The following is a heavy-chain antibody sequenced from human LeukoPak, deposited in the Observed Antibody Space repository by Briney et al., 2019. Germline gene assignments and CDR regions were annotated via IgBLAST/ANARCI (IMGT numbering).Heavy chain of an antibody. D-gene: IGHD3-9*01. CDR3: AKDWDDFLTGSIWGCYFDY. Sequence: GSLRLSCAASGFTFSSYGIHWVRQAPGKGLEWVAVISYDGSNKYYADSVKGRFTISRDNSKNTLYLQMNSLRAEDTAVYYCAKDWDDFLTGSIWGCYFDYWGQGTLVTVSS. CDR1: GFTFSSYG. J-gene: IGHJ4*02. V-gene: IGHV3-30*18. CDR2: ISYDGSNK.